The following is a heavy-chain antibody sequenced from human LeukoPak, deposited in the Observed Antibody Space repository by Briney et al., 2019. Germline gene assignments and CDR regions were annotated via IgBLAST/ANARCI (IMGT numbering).Heavy chain of an antibody. CDR2: IYPGDSDT. CDR3: ARRTDSSGWYIDY. V-gene: IGHV5-51*01. D-gene: IGHD6-19*01. CDR1: GYSFTNYW. J-gene: IGHJ4*02. Sequence: GESLQISCQGSGYSFTNYWIGWVRQMPGKGLEWMGIIYPGDSDTRYSPSFQGQVTISADKSISTAYLQWSSLKASDTAMYYCARRTDSSGWYIDYWGQGTLVTVSS.